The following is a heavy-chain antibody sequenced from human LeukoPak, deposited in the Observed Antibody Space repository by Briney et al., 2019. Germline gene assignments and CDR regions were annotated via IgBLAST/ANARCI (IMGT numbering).Heavy chain of an antibody. D-gene: IGHD1-1*01. V-gene: IGHV3-15*01. J-gene: IGHJ6*03. Sequence: GGSLRLSCSASGFTLSNAWMNWVRQAPGKGLEWVGLIKSKTNGETRDYAAPVKGRFTISRDNAKNSLYLQMNSLRAEDTAVYYCARDHRGTYYYYYMDVWGKGTTVTVSS. CDR2: IKSKTNGETR. CDR3: ARDHRGTYYYYYMDV. CDR1: GFTLSNAW.